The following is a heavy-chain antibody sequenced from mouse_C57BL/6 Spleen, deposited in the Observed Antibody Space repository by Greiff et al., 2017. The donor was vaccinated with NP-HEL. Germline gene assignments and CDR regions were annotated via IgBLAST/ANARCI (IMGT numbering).Heavy chain of an antibody. V-gene: IGHV1-64*01. D-gene: IGHD1-1*01. CDR1: GYTFTSYW. Sequence: VQLQQSGAELVKPGASVKLSCKASGYTFTSYWMHWVKQRPGQGLEWIGMIYPNSGSTNYNEKFKSKATLTVDKSSSTAYMQLSSLTSEDSAVYYCAKITTVVDWYFDVWGTGTTVTVSS. J-gene: IGHJ1*03. CDR3: AKITTVVDWYFDV. CDR2: IYPNSGST.